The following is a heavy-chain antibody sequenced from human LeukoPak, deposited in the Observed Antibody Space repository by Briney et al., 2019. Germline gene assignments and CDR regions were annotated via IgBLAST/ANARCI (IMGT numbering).Heavy chain of an antibody. D-gene: IGHD6-6*01. CDR2: IYYRGST. J-gene: IGHJ5*02. CDR3: ARSQVTRYSSSSVGNLFDR. CDR1: GGSISSGGYY. V-gene: IGHV4-31*03. Sequence: PSETLSLTCTVSGGSISSGGYYWSWIRQHPGKGLEWIGYIYYRGSTYYNPSLKSRVTISVATSKNQFCLKLSSVTAADTAVYYCARSQVTRYSSSSVGNLFDRWGQGSLVTVSS.